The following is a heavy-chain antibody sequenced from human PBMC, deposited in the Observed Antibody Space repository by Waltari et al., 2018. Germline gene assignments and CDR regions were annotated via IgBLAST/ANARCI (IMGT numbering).Heavy chain of an antibody. CDR2: IIPILGIA. CDR3: ARVAVAVTRDDAFDI. V-gene: IGHV1-69*02. CDR1: GGTFSSYT. J-gene: IGHJ3*02. D-gene: IGHD6-19*01. Sequence: QVQLVQSGAEVKKPGSSVKVSCKASGGTFSSYTLSWVRQATGQGLEWMGRIIPILGIANYAQKFQGRVTITADKSTSTAYMELSSLRSEDTAVYYCARVAVAVTRDDAFDIWGQGTMVTVSS.